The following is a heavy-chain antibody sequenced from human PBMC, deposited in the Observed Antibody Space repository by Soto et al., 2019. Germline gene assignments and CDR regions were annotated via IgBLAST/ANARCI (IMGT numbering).Heavy chain of an antibody. CDR1: GGSISSGDYY. D-gene: IGHD5-12*01. J-gene: IGHJ5*02. Sequence: QVQLQESGPGLVKPSQTLSLTCTVSGGSISSGDYYWSWIRQPPGKGLEWIGYMYYSGSTYYNPSLKSRVTISVDASKNQFALKLSSVTAAGTAVYYCARWIFALSWFDPWGQGTLVTVSS. CDR2: MYYSGST. CDR3: ARWIFALSWFDP. V-gene: IGHV4-30-4*01.